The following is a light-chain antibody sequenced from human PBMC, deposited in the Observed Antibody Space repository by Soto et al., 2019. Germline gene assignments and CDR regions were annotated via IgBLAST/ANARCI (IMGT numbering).Light chain of an antibody. Sequence: EIVLTQSPGTLSLSPGDRAVLSCRASQSVSHSFLAWYQQKPGQPPRLLIYGASSRATGIPDRFSGSGSGADFTLTISRLKPEDFAVYFCQQYGSSPRTFGLGTKVDVK. CDR1: QSVSHSF. V-gene: IGKV3-20*01. J-gene: IGKJ1*01. CDR3: QQYGSSPRT. CDR2: GAS.